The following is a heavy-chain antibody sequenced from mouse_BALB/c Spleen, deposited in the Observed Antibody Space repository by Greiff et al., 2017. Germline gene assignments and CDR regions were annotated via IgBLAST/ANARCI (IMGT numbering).Heavy chain of an antibody. J-gene: IGHJ4*01. CDR1: GFTFSSFG. CDR2: ISSGSSTI. CDR3: ARDYYGSSYAMDY. D-gene: IGHD1-1*01. V-gene: IGHV5-17*02. Sequence: QLKESGGGLVQPGGSRKLSCAASGFTFSSFGMHWVRQAPEKGLEWVAYISSGSSTIYYADTVKGRFTISRDNPKNTLFLQMTSLRSEDTAMYYCARDYYGSSYAMDYWGQGTSVTVSS.